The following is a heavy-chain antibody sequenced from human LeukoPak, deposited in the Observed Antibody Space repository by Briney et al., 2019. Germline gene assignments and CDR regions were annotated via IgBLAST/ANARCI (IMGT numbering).Heavy chain of an antibody. V-gene: IGHV3-74*01. CDR2: INSDGSST. CDR3: AREAENYYGMGV. CDR1: GFTFSSYW. J-gene: IGHJ6*02. Sequence: GGSLRLSCVASGFTFSSYWMNWVRQAPGKGLVWVSRINSDGSSTNYADSVKGRFTISRDNAKNTLYLQMNSLRAEDTAVYYCAREAENYYGMGVWGQGTTVTVSS.